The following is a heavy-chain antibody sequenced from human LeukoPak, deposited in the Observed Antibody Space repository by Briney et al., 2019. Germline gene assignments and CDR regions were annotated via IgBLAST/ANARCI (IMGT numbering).Heavy chain of an antibody. Sequence: SETLSLTCTDSGDSIGTSSYYWGWIRQPPGKGLESIGTIYYSGGTFYNPSLKSRVTISLDTSKNQFSLNLSSVTAADTAVYYCARQEWDSDAWYYFDFWGPGTLVTVSS. CDR1: GDSIGTSSYY. J-gene: IGHJ4*02. CDR3: ARQEWDSDAWYYFDF. CDR2: IYYSGGT. D-gene: IGHD1-26*01. V-gene: IGHV4-39*07.